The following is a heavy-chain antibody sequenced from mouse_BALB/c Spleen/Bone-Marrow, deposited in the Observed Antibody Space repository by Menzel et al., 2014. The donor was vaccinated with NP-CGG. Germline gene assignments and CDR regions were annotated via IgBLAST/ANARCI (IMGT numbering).Heavy chain of an antibody. J-gene: IGHJ3*01. CDR2: ISGGGSYT. CDR1: GFSFNSYG. V-gene: IGHV5-9-2*01. CDR3: ARHAYYDQTEVSFVY. D-gene: IGHD2-4*01. Sequence: EVHLVESGGGLVKSGGSLKLSCAASGFSFNSYGMSWVRQTPEKRLEWVATISGGGSYTFYPDSVKGRFTISRDNAKNTLYLQLSSLRSEDTALYYCARHAYYDQTEVSFVYWGQGTLVTVSA.